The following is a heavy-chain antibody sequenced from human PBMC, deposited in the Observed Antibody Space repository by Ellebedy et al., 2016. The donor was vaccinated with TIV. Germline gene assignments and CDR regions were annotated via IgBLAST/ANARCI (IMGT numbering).Heavy chain of an antibody. D-gene: IGHD2-15*01. CDR1: GFPFSNYV. V-gene: IGHV3-23*01. Sequence: GESLKTSCAASGFPFSNYVMSWVRPAPGKGLAWVSSISGGVGNTYYADSVKGRFTISRDNSKNTLYLQMNSLRAEDTAVYYCAKGCGGSCYWEAYWGQGTLVTVSS. CDR2: ISGGVGNT. J-gene: IGHJ4*02. CDR3: AKGCGGSCYWEAY.